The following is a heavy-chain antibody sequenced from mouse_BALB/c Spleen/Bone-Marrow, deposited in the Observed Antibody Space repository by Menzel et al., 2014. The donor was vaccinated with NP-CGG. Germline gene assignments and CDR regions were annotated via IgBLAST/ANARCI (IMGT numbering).Heavy chain of an antibody. J-gene: IGHJ2*01. Sequence: QVQLQQPGAELVMPGASVKMSCKASGHTFADHWMHWVKQRPGQGLEWIGAIDISGSYTTYNQKFKGKATLTVDESSSTAYMQLSRLTSEDSAVYYCARGGANVDNWGQGTTLTVSS. CDR3: ARGGANVDN. V-gene: IGHV1-69*01. CDR1: GHTFADHW. CDR2: IDISGSYT.